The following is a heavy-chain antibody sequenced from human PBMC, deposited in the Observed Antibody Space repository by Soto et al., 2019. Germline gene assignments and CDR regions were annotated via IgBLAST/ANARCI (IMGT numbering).Heavy chain of an antibody. CDR1: GFTFSSHV. J-gene: IGHJ4*02. Sequence: EVQLLESGGGLVQPGGSLRLSCAASGFTFSSHVMSWVRQAPGKGLAWVSGISTGGGSTDYADAVKGRFTISRHNSKNTLHLQMKSLRAEDTAVYYCARSREIIASAGSFDYWGKGTLVTVSS. V-gene: IGHV3-23*01. CDR2: ISTGGGST. D-gene: IGHD6-25*01. CDR3: ARSREIIASAGSFDY.